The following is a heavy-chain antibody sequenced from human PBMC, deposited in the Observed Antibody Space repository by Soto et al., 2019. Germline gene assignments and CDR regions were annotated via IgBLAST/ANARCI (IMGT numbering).Heavy chain of an antibody. V-gene: IGHV1-3*01. CDR3: ARDLGGWPDY. CDR1: GYSFTSYW. CDR2: INAGNGNT. Sequence: GESLKISCKGSGYSFTSYWISWVRQAPGQRLEWMGWINAGNGNTKYSQKFQGRVTITRDTSASTAYMELSSLRSEDTAVYYCARDLGGWPDYWGQGTLVTVSS. J-gene: IGHJ4*02. D-gene: IGHD2-15*01.